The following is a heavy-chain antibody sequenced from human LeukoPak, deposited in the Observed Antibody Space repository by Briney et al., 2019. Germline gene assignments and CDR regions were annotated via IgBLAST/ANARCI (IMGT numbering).Heavy chain of an antibody. D-gene: IGHD6-19*01. CDR1: GFTVSSNY. CDR3: ARGGTPGYSSGRIDY. J-gene: IGHJ4*02. V-gene: IGHV3-53*04. Sequence: GGSLRLSCVASGFTVSSNYMSWVRQAPGKGLERVSVIYSAGNTYYADSVKGRFTISRHNSKNTLYLQMNSLRVEDTAVYYCARGGTPGYSSGRIDYWGQGTLVTASS. CDR2: IYSAGNT.